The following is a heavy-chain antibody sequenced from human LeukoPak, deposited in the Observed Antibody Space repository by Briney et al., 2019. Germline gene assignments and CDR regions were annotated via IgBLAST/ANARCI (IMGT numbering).Heavy chain of an antibody. Sequence: GGSLRLSCAGSGFSFSTYRMNWVRQAPGKGLEWVSSISSSGVYIYYADSLKGRFTISRDNAKNSLYLQVNSLRAEDTAVYYCARDKDTAMTPRGYYGMDVWGQGTTVTVSS. J-gene: IGHJ6*02. D-gene: IGHD5-18*01. CDR1: GFSFSTYR. CDR3: ARDKDTAMTPRGYYGMDV. V-gene: IGHV3-21*01. CDR2: ISSSGVYI.